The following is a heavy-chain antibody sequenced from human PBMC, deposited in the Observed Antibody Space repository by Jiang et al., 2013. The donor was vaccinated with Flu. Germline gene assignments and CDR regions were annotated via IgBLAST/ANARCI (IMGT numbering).Heavy chain of an antibody. CDR1: GFTFSSYA. Sequence: VQLLESGGGVVQPGRSLRLSCAASGFTFSSYAMHWVRQAPGKGLEWVAVISYDGSNKYYADSVKGRFTISRDNSKNTLYLQMNSLRAEDTAVYYCARGYCSGGSCYDGYWGQG. CDR3: ARGYCSGGSCYDGY. D-gene: IGHD2-15*01. V-gene: IGHV3-30-3*01. CDR2: ISYDGSNK. J-gene: IGHJ4*02.